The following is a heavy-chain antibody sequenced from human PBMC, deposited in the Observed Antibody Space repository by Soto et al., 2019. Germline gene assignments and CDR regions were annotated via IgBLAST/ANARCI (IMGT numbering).Heavy chain of an antibody. CDR3: ATNHDDISGRTPLIFDS. CDR2: IHYSGNT. V-gene: IGHV4-31*03. D-gene: IGHD3-22*01. Sequence: QVQLQESGPGLVKPSQTLSLTCTVSGDSIGTGGYYWDWIRQHPGKGPEWIGYIHYSGNTYYNPSLKSRLTISLDTSKNQFSLHLCSVTAADTAVYYCATNHDDISGRTPLIFDSWGQGTLVTVSS. CDR1: GDSIGTGGYY. J-gene: IGHJ4*02.